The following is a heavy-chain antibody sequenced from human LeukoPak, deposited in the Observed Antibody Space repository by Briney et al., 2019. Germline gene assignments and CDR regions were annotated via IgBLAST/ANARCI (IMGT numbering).Heavy chain of an antibody. J-gene: IGHJ3*02. D-gene: IGHD3-9*01. CDR2: TRNKANSKTT. CDR1: GFTFSDHY. V-gene: IGHV3-72*01. Sequence: GGSLRLSCAASGFTFSDHYMDWVRQAPGKGLEWVGRTRNKANSKTTAYAASVKGRFTISRNYSENSLYLQMDTRKTEDTAVNYCARVDGGEAFDIWGQGTMVTVSS. CDR3: ARVDGGEAFDI.